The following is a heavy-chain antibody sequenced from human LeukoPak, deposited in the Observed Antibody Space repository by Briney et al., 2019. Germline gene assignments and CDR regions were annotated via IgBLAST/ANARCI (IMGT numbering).Heavy chain of an antibody. CDR1: GGSISSSTYY. V-gene: IGHV4-39*01. D-gene: IGHD3-22*01. J-gene: IGHJ4*02. Sequence: PSETLSLTCTVSGGSISSSTYYWGWIRQPPGKGLEWIGSIYYSGSTYYNPSLKSRATISVDTSKNHFSLKLSSVTAADTAVYYCARQDYDSSGYYSLNYFDYWGQGTLVTVSS. CDR3: ARQDYDSSGYYSLNYFDY. CDR2: IYYSGST.